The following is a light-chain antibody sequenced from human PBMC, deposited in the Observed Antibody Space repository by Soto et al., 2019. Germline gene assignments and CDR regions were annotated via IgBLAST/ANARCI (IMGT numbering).Light chain of an antibody. CDR2: LDRSGSY. CDR1: SGHSTYI. CDR3: ETWYSNTHKV. J-gene: IGLJ3*02. V-gene: IGLV4-60*02. Sequence: QLVLTQSSSASASLGSSVKLTCILSSGHSTYIIAWHQQQPGKAPRFLMTLDRSGSYNRGSGVPDRFSGSNSGADRYLTISNLQFEDEGDYYCETWYSNTHKVFGGGTQLTVL.